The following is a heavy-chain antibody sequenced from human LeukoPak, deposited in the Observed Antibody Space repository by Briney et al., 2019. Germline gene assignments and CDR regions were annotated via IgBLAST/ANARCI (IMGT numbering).Heavy chain of an antibody. CDR1: GFTFSSYA. Sequence: GGSLRLSCAASGFTFSSYAMHWVRQAPGKGLEWVAVISYDGSNKYHADSVKGRFTISRDNSKNTLYLQMNSLRAEDTAVYYCARAVPSYCGGDCYPTDYWGQGTLVTVSS. V-gene: IGHV3-30-3*01. CDR3: ARAVPSYCGGDCYPTDY. D-gene: IGHD2-21*02. J-gene: IGHJ4*02. CDR2: ISYDGSNK.